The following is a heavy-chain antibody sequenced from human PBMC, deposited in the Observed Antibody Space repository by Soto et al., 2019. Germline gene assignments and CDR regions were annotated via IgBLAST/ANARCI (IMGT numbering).Heavy chain of an antibody. CDR3: ARGRYSGGGPYYFDY. CDR1: GFTFSGSY. CDR2: ISNSGSTI. V-gene: IGHV3-11*01. J-gene: IGHJ4*02. Sequence: QVQLVESGGGLVEPGGSLRLSCAASGFTFSGSYMNRIRQAPGKGLEWVSYISNSGSTIYNADSVKGRFTISRDNAKNSLSLQMNSLRAEDTAVYYCARGRYSGGGPYYFDYWGQGTLVAVSS. D-gene: IGHD6-19*01.